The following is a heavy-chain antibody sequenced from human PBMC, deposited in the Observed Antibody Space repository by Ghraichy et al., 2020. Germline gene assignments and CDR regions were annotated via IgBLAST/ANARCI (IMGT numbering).Heavy chain of an antibody. J-gene: IGHJ4*02. Sequence: ASVKVSCKASGYTFTDYYMHWVRQAPGQGLEWMGLINPNDGATNHAQKFQGRVTMTRDTSISTAYMELSRLTSDDTAVYYCARDLRFLEWTYTQGFGFDYWGQGTLVTVSS. V-gene: IGHV1-2*06. CDR3: ARDLRFLEWTYTQGFGFDY. CDR2: INPNDGAT. CDR1: GYTFTDYY. D-gene: IGHD3-3*01.